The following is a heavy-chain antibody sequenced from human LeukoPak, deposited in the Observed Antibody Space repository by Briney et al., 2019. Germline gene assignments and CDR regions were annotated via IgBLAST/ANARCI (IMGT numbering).Heavy chain of an antibody. V-gene: IGHV3-23*01. D-gene: IGHD3-9*01. J-gene: IGHJ6*04. CDR3: AKDQILTGYYNAKNYYYYYGMDV. CDR2: ISGSGGST. CDR1: GFTFSSYA. Sequence: GGSLRLSCAASGFTFSSYAMSWVRQAPGKGLEWVSAISGSGGSTHYADSVKGRFTISRDNSKNTLYLQMNSLRAEDTAVYYCAKDQILTGYYNAKNYYYYYGMDVWGKGTTVTVSS.